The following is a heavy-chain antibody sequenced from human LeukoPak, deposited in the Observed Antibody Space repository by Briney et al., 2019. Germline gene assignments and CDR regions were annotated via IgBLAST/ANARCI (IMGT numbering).Heavy chain of an antibody. CDR2: ISSNGGST. V-gene: IGHV3-64*01. CDR1: GFTFSNYA. Sequence: GGSLRLSCAAPGFTFSNYAMHWVRQAPGKGLEYVSAISSNGGSTYYANSVKGRFTISRDNSKNTLYLQMGSLRAGDMAVYYCARDRWGCTSTSCYDFGYWGQGTLVTVSS. D-gene: IGHD2-2*01. J-gene: IGHJ4*02. CDR3: ARDRWGCTSTSCYDFGY.